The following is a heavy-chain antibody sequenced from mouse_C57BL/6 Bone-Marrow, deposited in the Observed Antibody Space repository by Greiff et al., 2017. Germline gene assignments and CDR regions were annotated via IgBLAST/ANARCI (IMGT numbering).Heavy chain of an antibody. CDR1: GYTFTSYW. CDR2: IHTNSGSS. V-gene: IGHV1-64*01. J-gene: IGHJ4*01. Sequence: QVQLQQPGAELVKPGASVKLSCKASGYTFTSYWMHWVKQRPGQGLEWIGMIHTNSGSSNYNEKFKSKATVTVDRSSSTAYMQLSSLTSERSAVYYCAWGYYAMDYWGQGTSVTVSS. CDR3: AWGYYAMDY.